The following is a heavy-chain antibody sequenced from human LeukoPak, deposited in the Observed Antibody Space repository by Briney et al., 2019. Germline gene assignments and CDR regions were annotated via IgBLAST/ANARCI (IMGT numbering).Heavy chain of an antibody. V-gene: IGHV1-18*04. CDR1: GYTFTGYY. CDR2: ISAYNGNT. CDR3: ARGYRIAARRGDFYGMDV. Sequence: GASVKVSCKASGYTFTGYYMHWVRQAPGQGLEWMGWISAYNGNTNYAQKLQGRVTMTTDTSTSTAYMELRSLRSDDTAVYYCARGYRIAARRGDFYGMDVWGQGTTVTVSS. J-gene: IGHJ6*02. D-gene: IGHD6-6*01.